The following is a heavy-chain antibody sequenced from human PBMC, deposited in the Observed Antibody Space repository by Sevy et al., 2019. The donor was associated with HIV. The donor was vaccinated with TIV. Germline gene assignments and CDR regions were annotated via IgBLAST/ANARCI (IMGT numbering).Heavy chain of an antibody. J-gene: IGHJ6*01. CDR2: IWYDGSNK. CDR3: ARDWGVGDNLVRGSPYYYFRLGV. Sequence: GGSLRLSCAASGFTFSSYGMHWVRQAPGKGLEWVAVIWYDGSNKYYADSVKGRFTISRDNSKNKLYLQMNSLRAEDKAWFYWARDWGVGDNLVRGSPYYYFRLGVWGQGTKVTVS. CDR1: GFTFSSYG. D-gene: IGHD3-10*01. V-gene: IGHV3-33*01.